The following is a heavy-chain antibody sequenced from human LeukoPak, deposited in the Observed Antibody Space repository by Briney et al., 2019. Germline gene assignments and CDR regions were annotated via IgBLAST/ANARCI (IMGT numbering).Heavy chain of an antibody. J-gene: IGHJ4*02. Sequence: PGGSLRLSCAASGFSFTNHAMHWVRQAPGKGLEWMALVSYDGTNKFYTDSVMRRFTVSRDNSKNMLYLQMSSLRTEDTGVYYCASSPSSYFDYWGQGTLVTVSS. CDR1: GFSFTNHA. D-gene: IGHD6-19*01. V-gene: IGHV3-30-3*01. CDR3: ASSPSSYFDY. CDR2: VSYDGTNK.